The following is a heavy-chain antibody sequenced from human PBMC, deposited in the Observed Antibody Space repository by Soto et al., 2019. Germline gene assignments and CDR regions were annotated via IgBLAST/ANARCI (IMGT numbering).Heavy chain of an antibody. CDR3: ARGGFDFWSAYYTGFDS. J-gene: IGHJ4*02. D-gene: IGHD3-3*01. Sequence: PGGSLRLSCAASGFTFSSYAMHWVRQAPGKGLEYVSAISSNGVSTYYANSVKGRFTISRDNSKNTMYLQMGSLRAEDKAVYFCARGGFDFWSAYYTGFDSWGQGTLVTVSS. CDR2: ISSNGVST. CDR1: GFTFSSYA. V-gene: IGHV3-64*01.